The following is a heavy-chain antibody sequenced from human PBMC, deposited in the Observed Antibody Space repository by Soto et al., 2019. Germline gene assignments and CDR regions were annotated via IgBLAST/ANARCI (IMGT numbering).Heavy chain of an antibody. V-gene: IGHV3-73*01. CDR3: TSAVVPADYYSYGMDV. Sequence: GGSLRLSCAASGFTFSGSAMHWVRQASGKGLEWVGRIRSKANSYATAYAASVKGRFTISRDDSKNTAYLEMNSLKTEDTAVYYCTSAVVPADYYSYGMDVWGQGTTVTVSS. CDR2: IRSKANSYAT. J-gene: IGHJ6*02. D-gene: IGHD2-2*01. CDR1: GFTFSGSA.